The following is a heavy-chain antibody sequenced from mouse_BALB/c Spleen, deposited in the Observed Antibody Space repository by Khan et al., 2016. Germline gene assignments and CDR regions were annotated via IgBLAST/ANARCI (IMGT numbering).Heavy chain of an antibody. D-gene: IGHD2-10*01. Sequence: QVQLQQSGAELAKPGASVKMSCKASGYTFTSYWMHWVKQRPGQGLEWIGYINPSTGYTEYNQKFKDKATLTADKSSSTAYMQLSSLTAEGAAVDYGARRSPYYGNYGEAMDYWGQGTSVT. J-gene: IGHJ4*01. CDR2: INPSTGYT. V-gene: IGHV1-7*01. CDR1: GYTFTSYW. CDR3: ARRSPYYGNYGEAMDY.